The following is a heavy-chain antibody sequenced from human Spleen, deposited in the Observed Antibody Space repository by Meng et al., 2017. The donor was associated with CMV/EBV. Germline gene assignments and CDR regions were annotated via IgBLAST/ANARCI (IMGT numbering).Heavy chain of an antibody. D-gene: IGHD4-23*01. CDR1: GYTFINYG. V-gene: IGHV1-2*02. CDR2: INPNSGDT. CDR3: ARGGNLDY. J-gene: IGHJ4*02. Sequence: KVSCKASGYTFINYGISWVRQAPGQGLEWMGWINPNSGDTNYAQKFQGRVTMTRDTSISTAFMELSRLRSDDTAMYYCARGGNLDYWGQGTLVTVSS.